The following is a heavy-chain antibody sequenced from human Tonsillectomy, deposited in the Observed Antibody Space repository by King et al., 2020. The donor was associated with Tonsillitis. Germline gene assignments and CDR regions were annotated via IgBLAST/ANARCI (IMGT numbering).Heavy chain of an antibody. D-gene: IGHD5-12*01. V-gene: IGHV3-21*01. CDR1: GFTFSSYS. Sequence: VQLVESGGGLVKPGGSLRLSCAASGFTFSSYSMNWVRQAPGKGLEWVSSISSSSSSIYYADSVKGRFTISRDNAKNSLYLQMNSLRAEDTAVYYCARERGSDAFDIWGQGTMVTVSS. CDR3: ARERGSDAFDI. CDR2: ISSSSSSI. J-gene: IGHJ3*02.